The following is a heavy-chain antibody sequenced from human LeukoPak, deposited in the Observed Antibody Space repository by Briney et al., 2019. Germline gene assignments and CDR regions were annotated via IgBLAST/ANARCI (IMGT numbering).Heavy chain of an antibody. Sequence: SQTLSLTCTVSGGSISSGSYYWSWIRQPPGKGLEWIGYIYYSGSTNYNPSLKSRVTISVDTSKNQFSLKLSSVTAADTAVYYCAGTRAGYSSSYYWGQGTLVTVSS. CDR1: GGSISSGSYY. V-gene: IGHV4-61*01. CDR2: IYYSGST. CDR3: AGTRAGYSSSYY. J-gene: IGHJ4*02. D-gene: IGHD6-6*01.